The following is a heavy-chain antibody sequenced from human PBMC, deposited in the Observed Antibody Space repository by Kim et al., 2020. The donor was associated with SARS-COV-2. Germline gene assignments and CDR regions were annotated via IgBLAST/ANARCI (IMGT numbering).Heavy chain of an antibody. CDR2: IRNKANSYTT. CDR1: GFTFSDHY. J-gene: IGHJ4*02. CDR3: VRPAHQQQLVN. V-gene: IGHV3-72*01. D-gene: IGHD6-13*01. Sequence: GGSLRLSCAASGFTFSDHYMDWVRQAPGKGLEWVGRIRNKANSYTTEYAASVKGRFTISRDDSKNSLYLQMNSLKTEDTAVYYCVRPAHQQQLVNWGQGTLVTVSS.